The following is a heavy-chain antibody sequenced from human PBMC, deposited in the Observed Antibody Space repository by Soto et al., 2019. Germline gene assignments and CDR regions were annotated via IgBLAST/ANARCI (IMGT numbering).Heavy chain of an antibody. CDR2: IKQDGSEK. V-gene: IGHV3-7*01. CDR1: GFTFSSYW. Sequence: GGSLRLSCAASGFTFSSYWMSWVRQAPGKGLEWVANIKQDGSEKYYVDSVKGRFTISRDNAKNSLYLQMNSLRAEDTAVYYCARDQVQEATIHLPTLDYYGTDVCGQGTTGTVSS. D-gene: IGHD5-12*01. CDR3: ARDQVQEATIHLPTLDYYGTDV. J-gene: IGHJ6*02.